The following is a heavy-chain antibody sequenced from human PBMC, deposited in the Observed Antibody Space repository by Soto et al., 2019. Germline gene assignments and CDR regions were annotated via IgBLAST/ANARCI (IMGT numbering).Heavy chain of an antibody. V-gene: IGHV3-49*03. D-gene: IGHD4-17*01. CDR2: IRSKAYGGTT. CDR1: GFTFGDYA. J-gene: IGHJ6*03. CDR3: TRDRKTTVTTIADYYYYYMDV. Sequence: GGSLRLSCTASGFTFGDYAMSWFRQAPGKGLEWVGFIRSKAYGGTTEYAASVKGRFTISRDDSKSIAYLQMNSLKTEDTAVYYSTRDRKTTVTTIADYYYYYMDVWGKGTTVTVSS.